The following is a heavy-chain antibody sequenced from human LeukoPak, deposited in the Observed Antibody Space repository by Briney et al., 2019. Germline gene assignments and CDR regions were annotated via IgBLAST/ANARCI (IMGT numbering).Heavy chain of an antibody. J-gene: IGHJ5*02. CDR1: GGSIRSYY. CDR3: AREVELRPIMHNWFDP. Sequence: SETLSLTCTVSGGSIRSYYWSWIRQPAGKGLEWIGRIYTSGSTNYNPSLKSRVTMSVDTSKNQFSLKLSSVTAADTAVYYCAREVELRPIMHNWFDPWGQGTLVTVSS. D-gene: IGHD1-7*01. CDR2: IYTSGST. V-gene: IGHV4-4*07.